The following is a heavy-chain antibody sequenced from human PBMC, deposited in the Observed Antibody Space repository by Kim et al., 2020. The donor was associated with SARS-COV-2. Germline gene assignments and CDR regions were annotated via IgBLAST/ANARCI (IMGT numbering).Heavy chain of an antibody. CDR1: GFTFSNYA. D-gene: IGHD7-27*01. CDR3: ARVVPADIWGFFDY. Sequence: GGSLRLSCAASGFTFSNYAMTWVRQAPRKGLEWVSAIGGSGHSTYYADSVEGRSTISRDNSKNTVYLQINRLRLEDTAVYYCARVVPADIWGFFDYWGRGTLVTVSS. CDR2: IGGSGHST. V-gene: IGHV3-23*01. J-gene: IGHJ4*02.